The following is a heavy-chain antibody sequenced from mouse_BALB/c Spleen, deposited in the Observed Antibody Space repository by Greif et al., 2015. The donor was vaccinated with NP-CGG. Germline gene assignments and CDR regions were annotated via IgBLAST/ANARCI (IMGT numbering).Heavy chain of an antibody. CDR3: ARTLRLRAMDY. V-gene: IGHV14-3*02. D-gene: IGHD1-2*01. CDR2: IDPANGNT. CDR1: GFNIKDTY. Sequence: EVQRVESGAELVKPGASVKLSCTASGFNIKDTYMHWVKQRPEQGLEWIGRIDPANGNTKYDPKFQGKATITADTSSNTAYLQLSSPTSEDTAVYYCARTLRLRAMDYWGQGTSVTVSS. J-gene: IGHJ4*01.